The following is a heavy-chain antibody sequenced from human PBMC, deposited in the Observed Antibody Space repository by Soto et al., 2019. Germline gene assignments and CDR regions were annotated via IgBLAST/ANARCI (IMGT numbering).Heavy chain of an antibody. CDR1: GGSFSGYD. Sequence: ESLSLTCAVYGGSFSGYDWTWIRQPPGKGLEWIGEINHSGGTNYNPTLKSRVTISVDTTKNQFSLKLSSVTAADTAVYYCARRQQWLALSYWGQGTLVTVSS. V-gene: IGHV4-34*01. CDR3: ARRQQWLALSY. D-gene: IGHD6-19*01. CDR2: INHSGGT. J-gene: IGHJ4*02.